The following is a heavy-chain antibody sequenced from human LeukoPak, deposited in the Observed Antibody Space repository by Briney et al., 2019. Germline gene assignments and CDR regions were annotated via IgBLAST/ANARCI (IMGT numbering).Heavy chain of an antibody. CDR3: AGHVTESGLLWFGELSSWFDP. D-gene: IGHD3-10*01. J-gene: IGHJ5*02. Sequence: TSETLSLTCTVSGGSISSSSYYWGWIRQPPGKGLEWIGSIYYSGSTYYNPSLKSRVTISVDTSKNQFSLKLSSVTAADTAVYYCAGHVTESGLLWFGELSSWFDPWGQGTLVTVSS. V-gene: IGHV4-39*01. CDR2: IYYSGST. CDR1: GGSISSSSYY.